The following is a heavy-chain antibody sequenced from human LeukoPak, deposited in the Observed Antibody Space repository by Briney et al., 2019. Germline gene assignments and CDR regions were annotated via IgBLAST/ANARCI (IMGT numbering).Heavy chain of an antibody. D-gene: IGHD5-18*01. V-gene: IGHV1-2*02. CDR2: INPNSGGT. Sequence: GASVKVSCKASGYTFTGYYMHWVRQAPGQGLEWMGWINPNSGGTNYAQKFQGRVTMTRDTSISTAYMELSRLRSDDTAVYYCARDPTSGGYSYVTFGYWGQGTLVTVSS. CDR1: GYTFTGYY. J-gene: IGHJ4*02. CDR3: ARDPTSGGYSYVTFGY.